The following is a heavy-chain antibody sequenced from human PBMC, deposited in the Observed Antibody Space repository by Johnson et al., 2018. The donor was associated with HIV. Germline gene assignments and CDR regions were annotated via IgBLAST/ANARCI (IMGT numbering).Heavy chain of an antibody. CDR2: ISYDGSNK. Sequence: QVQLVESGGGVVQPGRSLRLSCAASGFTFSSYAMHWVRQAPGKRLEWVAVISYDGSNKYYADSVKGRFTISTDTSKNTLYLQMNALRAEDTAVYYCAISIPRPGWGDAFDIWGQGTMVTVSS. CDR1: GFTFSSYA. V-gene: IGHV3-30*14. D-gene: IGHD3-16*01. J-gene: IGHJ3*02. CDR3: AISIPRPGWGDAFDI.